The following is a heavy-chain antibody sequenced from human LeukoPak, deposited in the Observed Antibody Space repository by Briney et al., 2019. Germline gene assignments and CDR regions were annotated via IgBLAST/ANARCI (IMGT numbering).Heavy chain of an antibody. CDR2: ISWNSGSI. CDR3: AKDANGRMGGDYEGSWFDP. D-gene: IGHD4-17*01. CDR1: GFTFDDYA. J-gene: IGHJ5*02. Sequence: GGSLRLSCAASGFTFDDYAMHWVRQAPGKGLEWVSGISWNSGSIGYADSVKGRFTISRDNAKNSLYLQMNSLRAEDTALYYCAKDANGRMGGDYEGSWFDPWGQGTLATVSS. V-gene: IGHV3-9*01.